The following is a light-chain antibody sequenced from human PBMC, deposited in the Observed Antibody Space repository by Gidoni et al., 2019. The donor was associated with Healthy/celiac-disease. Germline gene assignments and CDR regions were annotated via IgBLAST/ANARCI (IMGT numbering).Light chain of an antibody. V-gene: IGKV1-33*01. Sequence: LQMTQSPASLSASVGDRVTITCQTSQDSSNYLNWYQQKPGKAPKLLIYDAYNLETGVPSRFSGSGSGTDFTFTISSLQPEDIATYYCQQYDNLFTFGGGTKVEIK. J-gene: IGKJ4*01. CDR2: DAY. CDR3: QQYDNLFT. CDR1: QDSSNY.